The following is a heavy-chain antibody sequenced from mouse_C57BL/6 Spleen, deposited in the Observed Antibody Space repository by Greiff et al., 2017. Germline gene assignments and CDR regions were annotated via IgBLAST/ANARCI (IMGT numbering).Heavy chain of an antibody. CDR3: TRDYDYDEEFAY. J-gene: IGHJ3*01. CDR1: GYTFTDYE. CDR2: IEPETGGT. Sequence: VQLQQSGAELVRPGASVTLSCKASGYTFTDYEMHWVKQTPVHGLEWIGAIEPETGGTAYNQKFKGKAILTADKSSSTAYMELRSLTSEDSAVYYCTRDYDYDEEFAYWGQGTLVTVSA. V-gene: IGHV1-15*01. D-gene: IGHD2-4*01.